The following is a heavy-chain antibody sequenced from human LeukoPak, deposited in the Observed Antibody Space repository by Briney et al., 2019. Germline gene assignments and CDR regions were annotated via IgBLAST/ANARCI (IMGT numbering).Heavy chain of an antibody. CDR3: AKLYSSSWYSDY. Sequence: GGSLKLSYAASGFSFSRHAMSWVRQAPGKGLEWVSTISGSIGSTYYADSVKGRFTISRDNSKNTLYLQMNGLRAEDTAVYYCAKLYSSSWYSDYWGQGTLVTVSS. J-gene: IGHJ4*02. CDR2: ISGSIGST. D-gene: IGHD6-13*01. V-gene: IGHV3-23*01. CDR1: GFSFSRHA.